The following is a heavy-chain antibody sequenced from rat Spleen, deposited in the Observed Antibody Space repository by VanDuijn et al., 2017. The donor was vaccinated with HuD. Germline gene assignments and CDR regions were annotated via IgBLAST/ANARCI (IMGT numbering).Heavy chain of an antibody. CDR2: ISYEGNTA. Sequence: EVQLVESGGVLVQPGRSMKLSCAASGFTFSDYYMAWVRQVSTRGLEWVASISYEGNTAFYGDSVKGRFTISRDNAKNTLYLQMDSLRSEDTATYYCARHHRYNYGYFDFWGPGTMVTVSS. J-gene: IGHJ1*01. CDR1: GFTFSDYY. CDR3: ARHHRYNYGYFDF. D-gene: IGHD1-5*01. V-gene: IGHV5-22*01.